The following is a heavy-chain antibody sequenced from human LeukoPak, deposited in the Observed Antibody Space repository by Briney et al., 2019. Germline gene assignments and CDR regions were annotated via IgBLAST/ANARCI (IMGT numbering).Heavy chain of an antibody. Sequence: GGSLRLSCAASGFTFDDYAMHWVRQAPGKGLEWVSGISWNSGSIGYADSVKGRFTISRDNAKNSLYLQMNSLRAEDTALYYCAKDVGATHLYYFDYWGQGTLVTVSS. V-gene: IGHV3-9*01. CDR2: ISWNSGSI. CDR1: GFTFDDYA. D-gene: IGHD1-26*01. CDR3: AKDVGATHLYYFDY. J-gene: IGHJ4*02.